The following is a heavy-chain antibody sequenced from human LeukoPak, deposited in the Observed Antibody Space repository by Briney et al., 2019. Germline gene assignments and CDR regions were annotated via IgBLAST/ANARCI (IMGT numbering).Heavy chain of an antibody. CDR2: INHSGSS. D-gene: IGHD3-3*01. J-gene: IGHJ6*02. CDR1: GGSFSGYY. Sequence: PSETLSLTCAVYGGSFSGYYWSWIRQPPGKGLEWVGEINHSGSSNYNQSLKRRVTISVDTSKNKYSLKRSAVAAADTDVYYCARRPRITIFGVVIRPNYSMDFWGQGTTVTDSS. CDR3: ARRPRITIFGVVIRPNYSMDF. V-gene: IGHV4-34*01.